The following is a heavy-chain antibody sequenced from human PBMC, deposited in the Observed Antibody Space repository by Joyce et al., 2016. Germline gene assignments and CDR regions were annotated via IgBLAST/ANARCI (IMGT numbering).Heavy chain of an antibody. D-gene: IGHD3-3*01. CDR1: GFTFSSFA. CDR2: SSASGGST. Sequence: EVQLLESGGGLVQPGWSVRLSCAASGFTFSSFAMSWVRQAPGKGLGWVATSSASGGSTYYADSVKGRFTISRDNSEDSLYLHMNSLRAEDTAVYYCATWAPTNYDFWSGYSYYFDNWGQGTLVTVSS. J-gene: IGHJ4*02. CDR3: ATWAPTNYDFWSGYSYYFDN. V-gene: IGHV3-23*01.